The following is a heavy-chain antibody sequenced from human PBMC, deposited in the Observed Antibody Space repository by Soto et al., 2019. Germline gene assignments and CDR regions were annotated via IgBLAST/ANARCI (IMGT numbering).Heavy chain of an antibody. J-gene: IGHJ6*02. CDR1: GYSFTSYW. Sequence: PVETLEPSCMGSGYSFTSYWIGRVRQMPGKGLGGMGLKYPGDSHTRYSPSFQAQVTISADKSINTAYLQWSSLKASDTAMYYCASRRSAAAAGTGYYYGMDVWGQGTTVTVSS. CDR2: KYPGDSHT. V-gene: IGHV5-51*01. D-gene: IGHD6-13*01. CDR3: ASRRSAAAAGTGYYYGMDV.